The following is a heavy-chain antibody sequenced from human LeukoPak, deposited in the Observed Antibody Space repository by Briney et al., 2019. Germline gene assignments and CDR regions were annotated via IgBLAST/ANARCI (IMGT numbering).Heavy chain of an antibody. D-gene: IGHD4-23*01. V-gene: IGHV4-38-2*02. CDR1: GYSISSNYY. J-gene: IGHJ4*02. CDR2: IYYSGST. Sequence: PSETLSLTCSVSGYSISSNYYWGWIRQPPGKGLEWIGSIYYSGSTYYNPSLKSRVTISVDTSKNQFSLKLSSVTAADTAVYYCASGTGGGNPFDYWGQGTLVTVSS. CDR3: ASGTGGGNPFDY.